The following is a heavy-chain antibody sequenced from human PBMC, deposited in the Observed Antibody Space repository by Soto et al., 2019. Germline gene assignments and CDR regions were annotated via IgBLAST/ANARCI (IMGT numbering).Heavy chain of an antibody. CDR2: FSAGGAT. CDR1: GFSFSNYA. D-gene: IGHD4-17*01. Sequence: EVQLLESGGTLVQPGGSLSTSCAASGFSFSNYALTWVRQPPGKGLEWVPTFSAGGATYYADSWKGRFTMARDSSQNTVHLQISDLRPEDTAVYYCAKESLPEHYGDTLFDYWGQGTRVTVSS. CDR3: AKESLPEHYGDTLFDY. J-gene: IGHJ4*02. V-gene: IGHV3-23*01.